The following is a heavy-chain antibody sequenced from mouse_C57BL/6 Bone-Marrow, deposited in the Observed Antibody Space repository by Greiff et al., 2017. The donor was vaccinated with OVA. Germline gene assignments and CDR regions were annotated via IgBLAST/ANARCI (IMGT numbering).Heavy chain of an antibody. D-gene: IGHD4-1*01. CDR1: GFTFSSYG. Sequence: EVQLQESGGDLVKPGGSLKLSCAASGFTFSSYGMSWVRQTPDKRLEWVATISSGGSYTYYPDSVTGRFTISRDNAKNTLYLQMSSLKSEDTAMYYCARPGTGSSWFAYWGQGTLVTVSA. J-gene: IGHJ3*01. CDR2: ISSGGSYT. V-gene: IGHV5-6*01. CDR3: ARPGTGSSWFAY.